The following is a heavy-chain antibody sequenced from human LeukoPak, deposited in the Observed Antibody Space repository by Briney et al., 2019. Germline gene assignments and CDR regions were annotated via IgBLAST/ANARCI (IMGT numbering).Heavy chain of an antibody. V-gene: IGHV3-30-3*01. D-gene: IGHD6-13*01. CDR3: AREDAAGYDY. Sequence: PGGSLRLSCVASGFTFSSYAMHWVRQAPGKGLEWVAVISYDGSNKYYADSVKGRFTISRDNSKNTLYLQMNSLTVEDTAVYYCAREDAAGYDYWGQGTLVTVSS. J-gene: IGHJ4*02. CDR2: ISYDGSNK. CDR1: GFTFSSYA.